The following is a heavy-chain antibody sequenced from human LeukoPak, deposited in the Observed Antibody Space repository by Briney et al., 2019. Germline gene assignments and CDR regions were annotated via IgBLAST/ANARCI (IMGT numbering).Heavy chain of an antibody. Sequence: PGGSLRLSCAASGFTFDDYAMHWVRQAPGKGLEWVSGISWNSGNIGYADSVKGRFTISRDNAKNSLYLQMNSLRAEDTALYYCAKGAAEAFDIWGQGTMVTVSS. V-gene: IGHV3-9*01. CDR3: AKGAAEAFDI. J-gene: IGHJ3*02. CDR1: GFTFDDYA. D-gene: IGHD6-25*01. CDR2: ISWNSGNI.